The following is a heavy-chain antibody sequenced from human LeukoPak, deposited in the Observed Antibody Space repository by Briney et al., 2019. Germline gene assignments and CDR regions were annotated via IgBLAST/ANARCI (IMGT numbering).Heavy chain of an antibody. CDR1: GGTFSSYA. V-gene: IGHV1-69*01. CDR3: ARVESPVVVVPAATLNWFDP. J-gene: IGHJ5*02. Sequence: ASVKVSCKASGGTFSSYAISWVRRAPGQGLEWMGGIIPIFGTANYAQKFQGRVTITADESTSTAYMELSSLRSEDTAVYYCARVESPVVVVPAATLNWFDPWGQGTLVTVSS. D-gene: IGHD2-2*01. CDR2: IIPIFGTA.